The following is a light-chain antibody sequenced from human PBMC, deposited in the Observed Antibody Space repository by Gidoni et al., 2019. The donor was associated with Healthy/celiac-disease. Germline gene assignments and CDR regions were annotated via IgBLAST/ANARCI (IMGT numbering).Light chain of an antibody. V-gene: IGKV1-5*01. CDR2: DAS. J-gene: IGKJ1*01. CDR1: QMISSW. Sequence: IQMTQSPSTLSASVGDRVTITCRASQMISSWLAWYQQKPGKAPKLLIYDASSLESGVPSRFIGSGSGTEFTLTISSLQPDDFATYYCQQYNSYSWTFGQGTKVEIK. CDR3: QQYNSYSWT.